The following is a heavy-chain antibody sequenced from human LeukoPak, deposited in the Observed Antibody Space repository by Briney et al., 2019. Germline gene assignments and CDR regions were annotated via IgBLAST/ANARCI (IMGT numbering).Heavy chain of an antibody. CDR2: IKQDGSEK. D-gene: IGHD2/OR15-2a*01. CDR3: ARESNIPVFDY. CDR1: GFTFSSYW. J-gene: IGHJ4*02. Sequence: GGSLRLSCAASGFTFSSYWMSWVRQAPGKGLEWVANIKQDGSEKYYVDAVKGRVTISRDNAKHSLYLQMNSLRAEDTAVYYCARESNIPVFDYWGQRTLVTVSS. V-gene: IGHV3-7*01.